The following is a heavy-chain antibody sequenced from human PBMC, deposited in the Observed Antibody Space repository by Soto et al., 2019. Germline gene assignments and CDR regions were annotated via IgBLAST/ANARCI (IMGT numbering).Heavy chain of an antibody. V-gene: IGHV3-9*01. CDR1: GFTFDDYA. CDR3: AKAEGKRITMMAFDY. Sequence: PGGSLRLSCAASGFTFDDYAMHWVRQAPGKGLEWVSGISWNSGSIGYADSVKGRFTISRDNAKNSLYLQMNSLRAEDTALYYCAKAEGKRITMMAFDYWGQGTLVTVSS. CDR2: ISWNSGSI. J-gene: IGHJ4*02. D-gene: IGHD3-22*01.